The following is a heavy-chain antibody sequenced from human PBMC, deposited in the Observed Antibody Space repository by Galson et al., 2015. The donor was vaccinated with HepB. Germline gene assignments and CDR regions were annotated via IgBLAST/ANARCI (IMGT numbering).Heavy chain of an antibody. J-gene: IGHJ3*02. CDR1: GFTFDDYA. Sequence: SLRLSCAASGFTFDDYAMHWVRQAPGKGLEWVSGISWNSGSIGYADSVKGRFTISRDNAKNSLYLQMNSLRAEDTALYYCAKDMFGSGYYADDAFGIWGQGTMVTVSS. CDR2: ISWNSGSI. V-gene: IGHV3-9*01. CDR3: AKDMFGSGYYADDAFGI. D-gene: IGHD3-3*01.